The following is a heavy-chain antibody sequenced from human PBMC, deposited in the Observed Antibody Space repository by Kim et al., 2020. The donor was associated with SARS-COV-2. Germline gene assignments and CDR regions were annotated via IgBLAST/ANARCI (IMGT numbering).Heavy chain of an antibody. J-gene: IGHJ4*02. CDR2: IRSKAYSGTT. Sequence: GGSLRLSCATSGFTFGDYAMSWVRQAPGKGLEWVGFIRSKAYSGTTEYAASVKGRFTISRDDSKSIAYLQMNSLKTEDTAVYYCTRDSLHYWGQGTLVTV. CDR1: GFTFGDYA. V-gene: IGHV3-49*04. CDR3: TRDSLHY.